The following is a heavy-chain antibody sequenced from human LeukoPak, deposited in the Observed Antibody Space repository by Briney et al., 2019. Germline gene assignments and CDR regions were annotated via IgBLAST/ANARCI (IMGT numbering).Heavy chain of an antibody. D-gene: IGHD1-26*01. CDR3: ARGAVEGVGAISLDY. CDR1: GYTFTSYD. V-gene: IGHV1-8*01. Sequence: ASVKVSCKASGYTFTSYDINWVRQATGQGLEWMGWMNPNSGNTRYAQKFQGRVTKTRNTPIRTAYMELSSLSAQETAVYYCARGAVEGVGAISLDYWGQGTLVTVSS. J-gene: IGHJ4*02. CDR2: MNPNSGNT.